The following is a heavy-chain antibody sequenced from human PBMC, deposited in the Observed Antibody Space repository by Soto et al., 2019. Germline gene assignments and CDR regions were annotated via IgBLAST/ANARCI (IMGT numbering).Heavy chain of an antibody. D-gene: IGHD6-19*01. Sequence: GASVKVSCKASGYTFTGYYMHWVRQAPGQGLEWMGWINPNSGGTNYAQKFQGWVTMTGDTSTSTAYMELSSLRSEDTAVYYCARDCPPQYSSGWTDYYYYGMDVWGQGTTVTVSS. J-gene: IGHJ6*02. V-gene: IGHV1-2*04. CDR3: ARDCPPQYSSGWTDYYYYGMDV. CDR2: INPNSGGT. CDR1: GYTFTGYY.